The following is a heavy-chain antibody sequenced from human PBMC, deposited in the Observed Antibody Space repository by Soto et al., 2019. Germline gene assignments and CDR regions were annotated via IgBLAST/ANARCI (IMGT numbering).Heavy chain of an antibody. CDR1: GGSISSYY. CDR3: ARRYGLSAFDI. Sequence: ASETLSLTCTVSGGSISSYYWSWIRQPPGKGLEWIGDIYYYNPSLKSRVTISVDTSKNQFSLKLSSVTAADTAVYYCARRYGLSAFDIWGQGTMVTVSS. D-gene: IGHD3-10*01. CDR2: IY. J-gene: IGHJ3*02. V-gene: IGHV4-59*08.